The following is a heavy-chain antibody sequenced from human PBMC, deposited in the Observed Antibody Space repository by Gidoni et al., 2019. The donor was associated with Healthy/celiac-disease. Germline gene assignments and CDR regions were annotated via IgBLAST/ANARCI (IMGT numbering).Heavy chain of an antibody. CDR2: RSYDGSNK. J-gene: IGHJ4*02. CDR1: GFTFSSYG. CDR3: AKEPAAAGAYYFDY. D-gene: IGHD6-13*01. V-gene: IGHV3-30*18. Sequence: QVQLVESGGGVVQPGRSLRLSCAASGFTFSSYGMHWVRQAPGKGLEWVAVRSYDGSNKYYADSVKGRFTISRDNSKNTLYLQMNSLRAEDTAVYYCAKEPAAAGAYYFDYWGQGTLVTVSS.